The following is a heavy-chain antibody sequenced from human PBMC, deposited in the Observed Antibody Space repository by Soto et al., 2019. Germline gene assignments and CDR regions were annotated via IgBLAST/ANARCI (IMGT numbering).Heavy chain of an antibody. CDR3: ARESNVGSGSYCPWFDL. Sequence: EVQLLESGGGLVKPGGSLRLSCAASGFTFRTYNLNWVRQAPGKGLEWVSSINSNNAYIYYTESLKGRFTISRANAKNSLYLQINGLGVEDTAVYYCARESNVGSGSYCPWFDLWGQGTQVTVFS. CDR2: INSNNAYI. CDR1: GFTFRTYN. J-gene: IGHJ5*02. D-gene: IGHD3-10*01. V-gene: IGHV3-21*01.